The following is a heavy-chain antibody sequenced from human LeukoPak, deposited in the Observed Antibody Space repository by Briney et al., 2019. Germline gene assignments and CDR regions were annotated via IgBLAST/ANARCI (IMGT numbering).Heavy chain of an antibody. D-gene: IGHD2-2*01. CDR3: AKDSRYYALDYGMDV. CDR1: GFTFSSYS. V-gene: IGHV3-48*01. J-gene: IGHJ6*02. Sequence: GRSLRLSCAASGFTFSSYSMNWVRQAPGKGLEWVSYISSSGSTIYYADSVKGRFTISRDNSKNTLYLQMNSLRAEDTAVYYCAKDSRYYALDYGMDVWGQGTTVTVSS. CDR2: ISSSGSTI.